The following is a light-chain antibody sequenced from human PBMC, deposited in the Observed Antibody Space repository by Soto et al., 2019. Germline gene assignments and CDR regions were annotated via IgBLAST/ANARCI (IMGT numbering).Light chain of an antibody. V-gene: IGKV3-15*01. CDR2: GAS. CDR1: QSISSN. Sequence: IVMTHSPATHSVSPGEIATFSFRAIQSISSNLAWYQQKPGQAPRLLIYGASTRVTGIPARFSGSDSGTEFTLTISSLQSEDLAVYFCQQYNKWPPTFGQGTKVDIK. J-gene: IGKJ1*01. CDR3: QQYNKWPPT.